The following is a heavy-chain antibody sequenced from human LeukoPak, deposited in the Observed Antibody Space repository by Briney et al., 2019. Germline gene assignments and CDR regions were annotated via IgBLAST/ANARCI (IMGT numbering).Heavy chain of an antibody. V-gene: IGHV4-34*01. CDR2: VNHSGST. CDR1: GGSISIYY. D-gene: IGHD3-10*01. J-gene: IGHJ6*02. Sequence: SETLSLTCTVSGGSISIYYWSWIRQPPGKGLEWIGEVNHSGSTNYNPSLKSRVTISVDTSKNQFSLKLSSVTAADTAVYYCARSSVRGVTISGPKSGMDVWGQGTTVTVSS. CDR3: ARSSVRGVTISGPKSGMDV.